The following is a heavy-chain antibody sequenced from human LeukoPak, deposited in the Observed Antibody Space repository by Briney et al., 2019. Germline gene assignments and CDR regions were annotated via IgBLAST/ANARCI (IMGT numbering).Heavy chain of an antibody. V-gene: IGHV3-74*01. CDR3: ARDHHDFWSGYPNY. CDR1: GFTLGRYW. CDR2: GNGDGKIT. J-gene: IGHJ4*02. D-gene: IGHD3-3*01. Sequence: AGGSLRLSCAASGFTLGRYWMHWFRQAPGTGVVWVARGNGDGKITDYADSVRGRFTTSRDNTKNTVYLQMSSLRAEDTGVYYCARDHHDFWSGYPNYWGQGTLVVVSS.